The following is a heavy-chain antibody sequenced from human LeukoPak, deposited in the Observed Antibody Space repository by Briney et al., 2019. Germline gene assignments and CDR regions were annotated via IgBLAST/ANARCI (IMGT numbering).Heavy chain of an antibody. D-gene: IGHD2-2*01. Sequence: SGGSLRLSCVASGFTFNTYVMHWVRQAPGKGLEYVSLINGNGVSPYFANSMKDRFTISRDNSRNTMYLQMGSLRVEDTAVYYCARAQLQNDALDIWGQGTKVTVSS. J-gene: IGHJ3*02. V-gene: IGHV3-64*01. CDR3: ARAQLQNDALDI. CDR2: INGNGVSP. CDR1: GFTFNTYV.